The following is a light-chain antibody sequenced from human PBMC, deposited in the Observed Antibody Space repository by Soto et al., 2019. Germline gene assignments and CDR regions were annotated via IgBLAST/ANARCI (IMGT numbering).Light chain of an antibody. V-gene: IGKV1-8*01. CDR1: QGISSY. CDR2: AAS. Sequence: AIGMTQSPSSLSASTGDRVTITCRASQGISSYLAWYQQKPGKAPELLIYAASTLQSGVPSRFSGSGSGTDFTLTISCLQSEDFETYYCQQYYSFPITFGQGTRLEIK. J-gene: IGKJ5*01. CDR3: QQYYSFPIT.